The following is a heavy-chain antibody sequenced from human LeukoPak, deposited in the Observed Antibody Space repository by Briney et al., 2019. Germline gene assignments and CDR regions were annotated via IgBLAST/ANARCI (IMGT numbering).Heavy chain of an antibody. D-gene: IGHD1-26*01. CDR2: IYHSGST. CDR1: GYSISSGYY. CDR3: ARDRGSYYVHDAFDI. V-gene: IGHV4-38-2*02. J-gene: IGHJ3*02. Sequence: SETLSLTCTVSGYSISSGYYWGWIRPPPGKGLEWIGSIYHSGSTYYNPSLKSRVTISVDTSKNQFSLKLSSVTAADTAVYYCARDRGSYYVHDAFDIWGHGTMVTVSS.